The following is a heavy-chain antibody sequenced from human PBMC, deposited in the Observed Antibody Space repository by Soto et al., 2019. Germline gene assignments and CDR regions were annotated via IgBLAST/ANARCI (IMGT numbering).Heavy chain of an antibody. CDR3: ARGLSSATARLDP. J-gene: IGHJ5*02. V-gene: IGHV1-46*03. D-gene: IGHD2-15*01. CDR2: INPSGGST. Sequence: ASVKVSCKASGYTFTIYCMHWVRQAPGQGLEWMGIINPSGGSTSYAQKFQGRVTMTRDTSTSTVYMELSSLRSEDTAVYYCARGLSSATARLDPWGQGTLVTVSS. CDR1: GYTFTIYC.